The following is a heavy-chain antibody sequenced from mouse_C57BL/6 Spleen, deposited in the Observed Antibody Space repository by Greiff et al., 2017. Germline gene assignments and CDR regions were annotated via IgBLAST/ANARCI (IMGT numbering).Heavy chain of an antibody. CDR2: IYPGDGDT. CDR1: GYAFSSSW. J-gene: IGHJ2*01. V-gene: IGHV1-82*01. Sequence: VQLQESGPELVKPGASVKISCKASGYAFSSSWMNWVKQRPGKGLEWIGRIYPGDGDTNYNGKFKGKATLTADKSSSTAYMQLSSLTSEDSAVYFCARSNWDEDYWGQGTTLTVSS. CDR3: ARSNWDEDY. D-gene: IGHD4-1*01.